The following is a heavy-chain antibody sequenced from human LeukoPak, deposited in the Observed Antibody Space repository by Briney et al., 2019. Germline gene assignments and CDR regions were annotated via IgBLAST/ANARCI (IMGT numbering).Heavy chain of an antibody. CDR3: ARRVALGAFDI. CDR2: IYPGDSDA. CDR1: GYRFTSYW. V-gene: IGHV5-51*01. Sequence: KPGESLKISCQGSGYRFTSYWIGWVRQLPGKGLEWMGIIYPGDSDARFSPSFQGQVTISVDKSISTAYLQWSSLKASDTAIYYCARRVALGAFDIWGQGTMVTVSS. D-gene: IGHD3-3*01. J-gene: IGHJ3*02.